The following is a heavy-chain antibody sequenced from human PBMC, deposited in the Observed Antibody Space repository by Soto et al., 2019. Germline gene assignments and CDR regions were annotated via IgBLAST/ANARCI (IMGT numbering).Heavy chain of an antibody. Sequence: QVQLVESGGGVVQPGRSLRLSCAASGFTFSSYGMHWVRQAPGKGLEWVAVIWYDGSNKYYADSVKGRFTISRDNSKNTLYLQMNSLRAEDTAVYYCAKDSHCSGGSCYAVFDYWGQGTLVTVSS. CDR2: IWYDGSNK. V-gene: IGHV3-33*06. CDR1: GFTFSSYG. J-gene: IGHJ4*02. CDR3: AKDSHCSGGSCYAVFDY. D-gene: IGHD2-15*01.